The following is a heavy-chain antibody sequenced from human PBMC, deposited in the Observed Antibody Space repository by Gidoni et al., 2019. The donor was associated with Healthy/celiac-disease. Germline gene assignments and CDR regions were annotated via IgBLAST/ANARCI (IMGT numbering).Heavy chain of an antibody. CDR2: ISSSSSTI. Sequence: EVQLVESGGGLVQPGGSLRLSCAASGFTFSSYSMNWVRQAPGKGLQWVSYISSSSSTIYYADSVKGRFTISRDNAKNSLYLQMTSLRDEDSAVYYCARDEVAPWAFDYWGQGTLVTVSS. CDR3: ARDEVAPWAFDY. CDR1: GFTFSSYS. D-gene: IGHD2-15*01. V-gene: IGHV3-48*02. J-gene: IGHJ4*02.